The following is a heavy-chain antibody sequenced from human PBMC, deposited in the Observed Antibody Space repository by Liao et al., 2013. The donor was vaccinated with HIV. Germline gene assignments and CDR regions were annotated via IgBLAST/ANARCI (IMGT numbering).Heavy chain of an antibody. V-gene: IGHV4-39*07. CDR1: GGSLSSPPYY. Sequence: QLQLRESGPGLVKPSETLSLTCTVAGGSLSSPPYYWGWIRQPPGEGLEWIGSIYSSGSTYHNPSLKSRVTISVDTSENQFSLKLTSVTAADTAVYFCARVSPDYYDSSGYSHFDIWGQGTLVTVSS. CDR2: IYSSGST. D-gene: IGHD3-22*01. J-gene: IGHJ4*02. CDR3: ARVSPDYYDSSGYSHFDI.